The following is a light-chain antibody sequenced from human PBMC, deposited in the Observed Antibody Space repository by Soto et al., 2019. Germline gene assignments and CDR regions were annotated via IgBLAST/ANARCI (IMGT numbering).Light chain of an antibody. CDR2: EVS. J-gene: IGLJ1*01. CDR3: SSYAGSNIYV. V-gene: IGLV2-8*01. CDR1: SSDVGDYNY. Sequence: QSVLTQPPSASGSPGQSVTISCTGTSSDVGDYNYVSWYQQHPGKAPNLMIYEVSKRPSGVPDRFSGSKSGNTASLTVSGLQAEDEADYYCSSYAGSNIYVFGSGTKATVL.